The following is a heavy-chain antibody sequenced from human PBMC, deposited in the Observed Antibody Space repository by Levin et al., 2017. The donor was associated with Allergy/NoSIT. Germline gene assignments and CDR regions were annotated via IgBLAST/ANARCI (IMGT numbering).Heavy chain of an antibody. CDR2: ITSLGNTI. Sequence: GESLKISCAASGFSFSDYDLTWVRQAPGRGLEWLSYITSLGNTIYYADSVKGRFTVSRDNAKNSLYLQMNSLRPEDTAVYYCARGGYYDFWANYLGYFDYWGQGTLVTVSS. D-gene: IGHD3-3*01. CDR3: ARGGYYDFWANYLGYFDY. CDR1: GFSFSDYD. J-gene: IGHJ4*02. V-gene: IGHV3-11*01.